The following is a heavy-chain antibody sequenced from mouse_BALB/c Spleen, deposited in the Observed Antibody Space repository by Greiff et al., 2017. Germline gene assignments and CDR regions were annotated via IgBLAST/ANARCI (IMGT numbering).Heavy chain of an antibody. J-gene: IGHJ2*01. D-gene: IGHD2-1*01. CDR1: GFTFSSYG. V-gene: IGHV5-6-3*01. Sequence: EVKVEESGGGLVQPGGSLKLSCAASGFTFSSYGMSWVRQTPDKRLELVATINSNGGSTYYPDSVKGRFTISRDNAKNTLYLQMSSLKSEDTAMYYCARDEGVYYGNYERGFDYWGQGTTLTVSS. CDR3: ARDEGVYYGNYERGFDY. CDR2: INSNGGST.